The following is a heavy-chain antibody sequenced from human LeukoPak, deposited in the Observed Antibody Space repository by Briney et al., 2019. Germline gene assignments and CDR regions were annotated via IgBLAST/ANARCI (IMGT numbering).Heavy chain of an antibody. CDR2: INPSGGST. J-gene: IGHJ3*02. CDR3: ARIVYSSGGEGHAFDI. V-gene: IGHV1-46*01. D-gene: IGHD6-19*01. Sequence: GASVKVSCKASGYTFTSYYMHWVRQARGQGLEWMGIINPSGGSTSYAQKFQGRVTMTRDTSTSTVYMELSSLRSEDTAVYYCARIVYSSGGEGHAFDIWGQGTMVTVSS. CDR1: GYTFTSYY.